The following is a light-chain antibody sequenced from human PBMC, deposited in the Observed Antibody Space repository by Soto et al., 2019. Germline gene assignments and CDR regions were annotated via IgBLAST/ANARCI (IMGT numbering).Light chain of an antibody. V-gene: IGLV8-61*01. Sequence: QTVVTQEPSFSVSPGGTVTLTCGLSSGSVSTTYYPSWYQQTPGQSPRTLIYNTDTRSSGVPDRFSGSILGNKAALTIPGAQADDESHYYCVLYMGSGISEFGGGTKLTVL. CDR3: VLYMGSGISE. CDR1: SGSVSTTYY. J-gene: IGLJ3*02. CDR2: NTD.